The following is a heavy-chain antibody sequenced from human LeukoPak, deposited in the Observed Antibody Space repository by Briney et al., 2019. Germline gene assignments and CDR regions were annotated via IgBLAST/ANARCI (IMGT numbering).Heavy chain of an antibody. D-gene: IGHD2-8*01. Sequence: PGGSLRLSCAASGFTFSSYAMHWVRQAPGKGLDWVATIKPDGSAKYYADSVKDRFTVSRDNAKNSLYLQMNSLRVEDTAMYYCARNILTSDGLWGQGTLVTVSS. CDR1: GFTFSSYA. V-gene: IGHV3-7*01. CDR2: IKPDGSAK. J-gene: IGHJ4*02. CDR3: ARNILTSDGL.